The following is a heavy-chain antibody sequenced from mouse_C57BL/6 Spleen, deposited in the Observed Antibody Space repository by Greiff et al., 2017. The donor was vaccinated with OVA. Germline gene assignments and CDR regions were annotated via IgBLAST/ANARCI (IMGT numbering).Heavy chain of an antibody. J-gene: IGHJ3*01. CDR1: GFTFSSYA. CDR3: ARGGYGSSYPWFAY. D-gene: IGHD1-1*01. CDR2: ISDGGSYT. Sequence: EVKLMESGGGLVKPGGSLKLSCAASGFTFSSYAMSWVRQTPEKRLEWVATISDGGSYTYYPDNVKGRFTISRDNAKNNLYLQMSHLKSEDTAMYYCARGGYGSSYPWFAYWGQGTLVTVSA. V-gene: IGHV5-4*03.